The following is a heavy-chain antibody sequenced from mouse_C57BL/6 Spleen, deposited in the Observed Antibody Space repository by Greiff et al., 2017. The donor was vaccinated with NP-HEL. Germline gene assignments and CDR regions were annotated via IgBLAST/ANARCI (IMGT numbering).Heavy chain of an antibody. V-gene: IGHV1-69*01. CDR2: IDPSDSYT. Sequence: VQLQQPGAELVMPGASVKLSCKASGYTFTSYWMHWVKQRPGQGLEWIGEIDPSDSYTNYNQKFKGKSTLTVDKSSSTSYMQLSSLTSEDSAVYYFARRSYGSSYDYWGQGTTLTVSS. CDR1: GYTFTSYW. D-gene: IGHD1-1*01. CDR3: ARRSYGSSYDY. J-gene: IGHJ2*01.